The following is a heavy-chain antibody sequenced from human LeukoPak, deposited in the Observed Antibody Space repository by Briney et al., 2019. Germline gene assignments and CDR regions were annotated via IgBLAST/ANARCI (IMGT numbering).Heavy chain of an antibody. V-gene: IGHV3-30-3*01. CDR3: ARAGGFWSGYGMDV. CDR2: ISYDGSNK. CDR1: GFTFNNAW. Sequence: GGSLRLSCAASGFTFNNAWMNWVRQAPGKGLEWVAVISYDGSNKYYADSVKGRFTISRDNSKNTLYLQMNSLRAEDTAVYYCARAGGFWSGYGMDVWGQGTTVTVSS. J-gene: IGHJ6*02. D-gene: IGHD3-3*01.